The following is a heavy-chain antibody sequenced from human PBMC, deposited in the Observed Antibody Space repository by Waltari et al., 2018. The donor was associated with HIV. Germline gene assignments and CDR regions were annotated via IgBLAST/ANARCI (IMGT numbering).Heavy chain of an antibody. CDR3: ARDAVVGAYSGMDV. Sequence: ELQLVESGGGLIQHGGSLRLSCAGSGFTVRSTYISWVRQAPGKGREWVAVMYSGGSKYYADSVRGRFTISRDNSRNTLYLQMNSLRAEDTAVYYCARDAVVGAYSGMDVWGQGTTVTVSS. V-gene: IGHV3-53*01. D-gene: IGHD2-15*01. J-gene: IGHJ6*02. CDR2: MYSGGSK. CDR1: GFTVRSTY.